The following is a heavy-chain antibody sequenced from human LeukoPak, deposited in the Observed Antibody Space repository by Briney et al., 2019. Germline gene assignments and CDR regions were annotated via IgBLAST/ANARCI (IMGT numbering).Heavy chain of an antibody. J-gene: IGHJ4*02. D-gene: IGHD5-18*01. CDR1: GFTFSSYA. CDR2: ISYDGSNK. V-gene: IGHV3-30-3*01. Sequence: GGSLRLSCAASGFTFSSYAMHWVRQAPGKGLEWVAVISYDGSNKYYADSVKGRFTISRDNSKNTLYLQMNSLRAEDTAVYYCAKERRNVVDTAMDYYFDYWGQGTLVTVSS. CDR3: AKERRNVVDTAMDYYFDY.